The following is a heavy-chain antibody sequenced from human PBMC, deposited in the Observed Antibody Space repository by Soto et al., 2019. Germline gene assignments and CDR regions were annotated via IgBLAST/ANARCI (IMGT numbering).Heavy chain of an antibody. J-gene: IGHJ3*01. CDR1: GFTFSYYW. V-gene: IGHV3-74*01. Sequence: EVQLVESGGGLVQPGESLRLSCAASGFTFSYYWMHWVRQAPGKGLVWVSRIHSDGSSTTYADSAKGRFTISRDNARNTVYLQMNSLRVEDTAVYYCARGDRGAFDLWGQGTVVTVSS. D-gene: IGHD1-26*01. CDR2: IHSDGSST. CDR3: ARGDRGAFDL.